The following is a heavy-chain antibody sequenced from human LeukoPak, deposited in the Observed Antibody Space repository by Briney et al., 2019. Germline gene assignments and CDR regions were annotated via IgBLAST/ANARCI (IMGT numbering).Heavy chain of an antibody. V-gene: IGHV3-48*02. CDR3: ARDQGRTSSRPYYYYYGMDV. CDR1: GFTFSSYS. CDR2: ISSSSSTI. D-gene: IGHD6-13*01. J-gene: IGHJ6*02. Sequence: GGSLRLSCAAPGFTFSSYSMNWVRQAPGKGLEWVSYISSSSSTIYYADSVKGRFTISRDNAKNSLYLQMNSLRDEDTAVYYCARDQGRTSSRPYYYYYGMDVWGQGTTVTVSS.